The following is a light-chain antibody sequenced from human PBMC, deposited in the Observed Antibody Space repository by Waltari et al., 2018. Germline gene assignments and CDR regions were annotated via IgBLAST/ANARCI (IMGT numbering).Light chain of an antibody. CDR2: DAS. CDR3: QQHSSWPLT. Sequence: EIVLTQSPATLSLSLGDRATLSCRASQSVSTFLAWYQQKPGQPPRPIIYDASNRATGITARFSGSGSGTDFTLTISSLQPEDFAVYYCQQHSSWPLTFGGGTKVEIK. V-gene: IGKV3-11*01. CDR1: QSVSTF. J-gene: IGKJ4*01.